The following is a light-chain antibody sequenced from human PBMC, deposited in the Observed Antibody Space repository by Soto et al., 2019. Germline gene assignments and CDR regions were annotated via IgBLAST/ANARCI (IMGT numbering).Light chain of an antibody. Sequence: EIVMTQPPATLSVSPGERATLSCRASQSVSSNLAWYQQKPGQAPRLLIYGASTRATGFPARFSGSGSGTEFTLTISSLQSEDFAVYYCQQYNNWPLTFGGGTKVEIK. J-gene: IGKJ4*01. CDR1: QSVSSN. CDR3: QQYNNWPLT. CDR2: GAS. V-gene: IGKV3-15*01.